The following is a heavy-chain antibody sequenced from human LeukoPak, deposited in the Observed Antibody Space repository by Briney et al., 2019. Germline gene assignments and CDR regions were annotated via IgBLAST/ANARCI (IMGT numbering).Heavy chain of an antibody. D-gene: IGHD3-22*01. CDR3: GRPNPDSSGYYGSFDP. Sequence: SETLSLTCSVSGGSISSSSDYWGWVRQPPGTGLEWIGSIYHSETTYYNPSLKSRVIISVDTSKNQFSLKLNSVTAADTAVYYCGRPNPDSSGYYGSFDPRGQGILVTVSS. J-gene: IGHJ5*02. CDR2: IYHSETT. CDR1: GGSISSSSDY. V-gene: IGHV4-39*01.